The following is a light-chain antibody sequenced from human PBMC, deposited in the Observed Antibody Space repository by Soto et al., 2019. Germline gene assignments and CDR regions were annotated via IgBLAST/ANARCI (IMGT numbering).Light chain of an antibody. V-gene: IGKV1-5*01. CDR2: DAS. Sequence: DIHITQSPSTLSSSVVERVTITSRASQSISSWLAWYQQKPGKAPKLLIYDASSLESGVPSRFSGSGSGTEFTLTISSLQTDDFATYYCQQYNSYSTFGQGTKVDI. CDR3: QQYNSYST. J-gene: IGKJ1*01. CDR1: QSISSW.